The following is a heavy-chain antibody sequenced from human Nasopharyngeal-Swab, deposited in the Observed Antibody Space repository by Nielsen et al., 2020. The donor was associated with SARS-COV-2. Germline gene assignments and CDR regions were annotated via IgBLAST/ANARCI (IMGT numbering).Heavy chain of an antibody. CDR3: TKATSLYYYDSSGYRPWYCDY. Sequence: GGSLRPSVQAPGSTFDDKARSWARKAPGKGLRWISGINWNGGRIGYADSVKGRFTISRDNAKKSLYLQMNSLRPEDTALYYCTKATSLYYYDSSGYRPWYCDYWGQGTLVTVSS. D-gene: IGHD3-22*01. CDR2: INWNGGRI. CDR1: GSTFDDKA. J-gene: IGHJ4*02. V-gene: IGHV3-9*01.